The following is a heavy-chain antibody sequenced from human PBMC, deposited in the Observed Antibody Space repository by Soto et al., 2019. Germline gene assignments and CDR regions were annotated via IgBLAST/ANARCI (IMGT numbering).Heavy chain of an antibody. CDR3: ARLGGITGYDNAWYKFDF. CDR2: IFYTGNT. J-gene: IGHJ4*02. D-gene: IGHD6-19*01. CDR1: GGSISSDISY. V-gene: IGHV4-39*01. Sequence: QLHLQESGPGLVKPSETLSLTCTVSGGSISSDISYWGWILQPPGSVLEWLGFIFYTGNTYSNPPLKSRVTLSMDTSKSQFSLKLRSVTAADTAVFYCARLGGITGYDNAWYKFDFWGPGAVVTVSS.